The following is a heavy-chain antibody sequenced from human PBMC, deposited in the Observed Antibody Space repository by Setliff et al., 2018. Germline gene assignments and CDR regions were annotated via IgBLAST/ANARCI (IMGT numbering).Heavy chain of an antibody. D-gene: IGHD3-3*01. V-gene: IGHV3-30*18. CDR1: GFTVSSFS. CDR3: AKSPHDFWSGRVFFDH. CDR2: LSDDGSNE. Sequence: PGGSLRLSCAASGFTVSSFSMHWVRQAPVKGLDWVATLSDDGSNEFYADSVKGRFTISRDNHKNTLYLQMNSLRVEDTAIYYCAKSPHDFWSGRVFFDHWGQGILVTVSS. J-gene: IGHJ4*01.